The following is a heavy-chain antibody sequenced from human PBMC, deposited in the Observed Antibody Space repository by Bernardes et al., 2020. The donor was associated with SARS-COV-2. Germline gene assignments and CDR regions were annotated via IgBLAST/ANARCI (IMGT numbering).Heavy chain of an antibody. Sequence: GGSLRLSCAASGFTFSSYSMNWVRQAPGKGLEWVSYISSSSSTIYYADSVKGRFTISRDNAKNSLYLQMNSLRAEDTAVYYCARDRGAAQGFLADWSGYYHDAFDIWGQGTMVTVSS. V-gene: IGHV3-48*04. J-gene: IGHJ3*02. CDR3: ARDRGAAQGFLADWSGYYHDAFDI. D-gene: IGHD3-3*01. CDR1: GFTFSSYS. CDR2: ISSSSSTI.